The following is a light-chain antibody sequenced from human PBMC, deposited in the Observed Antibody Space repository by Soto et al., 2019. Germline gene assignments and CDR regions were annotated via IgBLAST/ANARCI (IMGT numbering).Light chain of an antibody. CDR1: SGDIGSYNR. CDR3: SSYTNIKTRACV. Sequence: QSALTQPASVSRSPGQSITISCTGTSGDIGSYNRVSWYQQHPGKAPKLIIYEVTDRPSGVSNRFSGSKSGNTASLTISGLQDEDEAEYYCSSYTNIKTRACVFGTGTKLTVL. J-gene: IGLJ1*01. V-gene: IGLV2-14*01. CDR2: EVT.